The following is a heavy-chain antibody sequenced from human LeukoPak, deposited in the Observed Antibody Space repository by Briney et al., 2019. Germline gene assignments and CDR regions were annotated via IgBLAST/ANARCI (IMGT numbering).Heavy chain of an antibody. J-gene: IGHJ6*02. Sequence: GGSLRLSCAASGFIFSNYGMHWVRQAPGKGLGWVAIIRHDGSSKGYVDPVKGRLTISRDNSKNTLYLQMNSLRAEDTAVYYCARDRYSAIHYYYDMDVWGQGTTVTVSS. D-gene: IGHD1-26*01. V-gene: IGHV3-30*02. CDR3: ARDRYSAIHYYYDMDV. CDR2: IRHDGSSK. CDR1: GFIFSNYG.